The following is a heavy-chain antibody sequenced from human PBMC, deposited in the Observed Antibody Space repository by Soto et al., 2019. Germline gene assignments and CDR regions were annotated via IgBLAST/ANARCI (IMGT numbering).Heavy chain of an antibody. CDR3: AREYTETVAGPTPYYFDY. Sequence: QVQLQESGPGLVKPSETLSLTCSVSGDSISNNYWCWIRQPPGKGLEWIGRIYISGDTNYNPSLKSRVTMSVDTSKNQFSLKLSSVTAADTAVYYCAREYTETVAGPTPYYFDYWGQGTLVTVSA. V-gene: IGHV4-4*07. J-gene: IGHJ4*02. CDR2: IYISGDT. D-gene: IGHD6-19*01. CDR1: GDSISNNY.